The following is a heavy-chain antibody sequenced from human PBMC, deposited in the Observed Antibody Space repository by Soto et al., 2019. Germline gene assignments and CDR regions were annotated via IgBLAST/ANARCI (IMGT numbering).Heavy chain of an antibody. Sequence: PGGSLRLSCAASGFTFSNAWMNWVRQAPGKGLEWVGRIKSKTDGGTTDYAAPVKGRFTISRDDSKNTLYLQMNSLKTEDTAVYYCTTDPQYYDFWSGYYMVPFDDWGQGTLVTVSS. V-gene: IGHV3-15*07. CDR2: IKSKTDGGTT. CDR1: GFTFSNAW. CDR3: TTDPQYYDFWSGYYMVPFDD. D-gene: IGHD3-3*01. J-gene: IGHJ4*02.